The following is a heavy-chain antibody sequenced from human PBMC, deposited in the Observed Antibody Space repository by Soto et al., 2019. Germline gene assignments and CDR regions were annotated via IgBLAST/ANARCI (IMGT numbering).Heavy chain of an antibody. CDR1: GLTFSSYA. D-gene: IGHD3-10*01. CDR3: AKSPMVRGELAY. Sequence: GALRLSCSPSGLTFSSYAMSSVRQAPGKGLEWVSAISGSGGSTYYADSVKGRFTISRDNSKNTLYLQMNSLRAEDTAVYYCAKSPMVRGELAYWGQGNLVTVSS. J-gene: IGHJ4*02. CDR2: ISGSGGST. V-gene: IGHV3-23*01.